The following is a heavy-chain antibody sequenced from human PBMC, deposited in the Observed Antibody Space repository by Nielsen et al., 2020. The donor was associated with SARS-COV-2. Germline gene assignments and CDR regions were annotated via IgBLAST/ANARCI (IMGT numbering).Heavy chain of an antibody. J-gene: IGHJ6*03. CDR3: ARDGSSSWYSSLGYLYYYMDV. CDR2: INHSGST. Sequence: WIRQPPGKGLEWIGEINHSGSTNYNPSLKSRGTISVDTSKNQFSLKLSSVTAADTAVYYCARDGSSSWYSSLGYLYYYMDVWGKGTTVTVSS. D-gene: IGHD6-13*01. V-gene: IGHV4-34*01.